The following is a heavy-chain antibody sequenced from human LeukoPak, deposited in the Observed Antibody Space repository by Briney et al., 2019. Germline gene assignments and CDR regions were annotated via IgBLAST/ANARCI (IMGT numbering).Heavy chain of an antibody. CDR2: IRSKANSYAT. D-gene: IGHD6-19*01. J-gene: IGHJ3*02. CDR3: TSYRIAVAGKDAFDI. V-gene: IGHV3-73*01. Sequence: PGGSLRLSCAASGFTFSGSAMHWVRQASGKGLEWVGRIRSKANSYATAYAASVKGRFTISRDDSKNTAYLQMNSLKTEDTAVYYCTSYRIAVAGKDAFDIWGQGTMVTVSS. CDR1: GFTFSGSA.